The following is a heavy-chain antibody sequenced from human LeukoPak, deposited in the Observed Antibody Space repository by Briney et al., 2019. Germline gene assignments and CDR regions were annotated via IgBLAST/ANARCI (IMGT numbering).Heavy chain of an antibody. D-gene: IGHD3-22*01. CDR2: ISAYNGNT. V-gene: IGHV1-18*01. J-gene: IGHJ5*02. CDR3: ARPLHYYDSSGYRDMNWFDP. Sequence: ASVKVSCKASGYTFTSYGISWVRQAPGQGLEWMGWISAYNGNTNYAQKLQGRVTMTTDTSTSTAYMELRSLRSDDTAVYYCARPLHYYDSSGYRDMNWFDPWGQGTLVTVSS. CDR1: GYTFTSYG.